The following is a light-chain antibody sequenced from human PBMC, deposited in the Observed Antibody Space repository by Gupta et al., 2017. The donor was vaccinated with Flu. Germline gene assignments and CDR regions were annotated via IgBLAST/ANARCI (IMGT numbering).Light chain of an antibody. CDR1: RSNIGSNI. Sequence: QSVLTQPPSASGPPGQKFTISCSGRRSNIGSNIVNWYQQFPGAAPKLLIYSNSQRPSGVPARCSGSKSGTSAALTISGLQSEEEADYYCVAWDDSRSGPLFGGGTRLTVL. CDR3: VAWDDSRSGPL. CDR2: SNS. V-gene: IGLV1-44*01. J-gene: IGLJ2*01.